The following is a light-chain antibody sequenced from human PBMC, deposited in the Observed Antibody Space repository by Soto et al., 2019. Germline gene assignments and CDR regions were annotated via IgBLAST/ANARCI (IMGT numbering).Light chain of an antibody. CDR2: GNS. CDR1: SSNIGAGYD. J-gene: IGLJ1*01. Sequence: QSVLTQPPSVSGAPGQRVTISCTGSSSNIGAGYDVHWYQQLPGTAPKLLIYGNSNRPSGVPDRFSGSKSGTSASLAITGLQAEDEADYYCQSYDSSLSGSNVFGNGTKVNVL. CDR3: QSYDSSLSGSNV. V-gene: IGLV1-40*01.